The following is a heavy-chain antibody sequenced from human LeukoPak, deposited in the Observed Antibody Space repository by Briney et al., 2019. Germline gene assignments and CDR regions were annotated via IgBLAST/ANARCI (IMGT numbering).Heavy chain of an antibody. Sequence: SETLSLTCTVSGGSISSYYWSWIRQPPGKGLEWIGEVNHSGSTNYNPSLKSRVTISVDTSKNQFSLKLSSVTAADTAVYYCALTMVRGVISGEYVYWGQGTLVTVCS. V-gene: IGHV4-34*01. CDR3: ALTMVRGVISGEYVY. CDR2: VNHSGST. CDR1: GGSISSYY. D-gene: IGHD3-10*01. J-gene: IGHJ4*02.